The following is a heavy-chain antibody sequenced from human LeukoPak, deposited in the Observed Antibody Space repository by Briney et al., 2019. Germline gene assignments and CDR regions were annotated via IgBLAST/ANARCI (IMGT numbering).Heavy chain of an antibody. J-gene: IGHJ4*02. D-gene: IGHD3-22*01. CDR3: TRMYYYDSSGTLDY. Sequence: PGGSLRLSCTASGFTFGDYAMSWFRQAPGKGLEWVGFIRSKAYGGTAEYAAPVKGRFTISRDDSKSIAYLQMNSLKTEDTAVYYCTRMYYYDSSGTLDYWGQGTLVTVSS. CDR1: GFTFGDYA. CDR2: IRSKAYGGTA. V-gene: IGHV3-49*03.